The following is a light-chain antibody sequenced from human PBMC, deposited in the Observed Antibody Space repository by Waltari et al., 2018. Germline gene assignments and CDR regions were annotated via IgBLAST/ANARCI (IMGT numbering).Light chain of an antibody. V-gene: IGKV1-5*03. CDR3: QQYTKLWT. Sequence: DIQMAQSPSTLSASVGDTVTITCRASQSISKWLAWYQQKPVKAPKLLISRTSNLESGVPSRFSGSGSGIEFTLTISSLEPDDFATYCCQQYTKLWTFGQGTKVEMK. CDR1: QSISKW. CDR2: RTS. J-gene: IGKJ1*01.